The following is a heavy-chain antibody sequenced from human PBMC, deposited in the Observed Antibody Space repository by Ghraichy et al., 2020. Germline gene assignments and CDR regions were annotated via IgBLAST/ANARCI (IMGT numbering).Heavy chain of an antibody. CDR1: GFTFSSYD. D-gene: IGHD2-15*01. CDR3: AKKFPDSGSWSLDY. Sequence: GGSLRLSCAASGFTFSSYDMSWVRQAPGKGLEWVSVISGSGGDTHYADSVKGRFTISRDNPKNTMYLQMNSLRAEDTAVYYCAKKFPDSGSWSLDYWGQGTLVTVSS. J-gene: IGHJ4*02. CDR2: ISGSGGDT. V-gene: IGHV3-23*01.